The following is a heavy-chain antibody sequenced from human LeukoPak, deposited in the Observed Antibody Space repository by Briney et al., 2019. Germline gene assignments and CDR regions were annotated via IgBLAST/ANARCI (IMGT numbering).Heavy chain of an antibody. CDR3: ARDRDDIAAGYFDY. J-gene: IGHJ4*02. CDR1: GGTFSSYA. V-gene: IGHV1-69*13. D-gene: IGHD6-13*01. Sequence: SVKVSCKAFGGTFSSYAISWGRPAPGQGAEWMGGIIPIFGTANYAQKFQGRVTITADESTSTAYMELSSLRSEDTAVYYCARDRDDIAAGYFDYWGQGTLVTVSS. CDR2: IIPIFGTA.